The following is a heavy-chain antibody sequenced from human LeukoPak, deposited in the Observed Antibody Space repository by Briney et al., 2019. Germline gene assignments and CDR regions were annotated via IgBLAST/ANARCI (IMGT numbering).Heavy chain of an antibody. CDR1: GGTFSSSS. Sequence: SVKVSCKASGGTFSSSSISWVRQAPGQGLEWMGGIIPIFGTTDYAQKFQGRVTITADESTSTAYMELSSLRSEDTAVYYCARGPSGYDSSYYYGMDVWGQGTTVTVSS. CDR3: ARGPSGYDSSYYYGMDV. CDR2: IIPIFGTT. V-gene: IGHV1-69*13. J-gene: IGHJ6*02. D-gene: IGHD5-12*01.